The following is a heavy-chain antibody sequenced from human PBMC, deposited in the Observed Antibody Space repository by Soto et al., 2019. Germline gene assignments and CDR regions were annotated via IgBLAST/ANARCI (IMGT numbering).Heavy chain of an antibody. D-gene: IGHD5-18*01. J-gene: IGHJ6*02. CDR1: GFTFSSYG. Sequence: PGGSLRLSCAASGFTFSSYGMHWVRQAPGKGLEWVAVISYDGSNKYYADSMKGRFTISRDNSKNTLYLQMNSLRAEDTAVYYCAKDPVTAMAYYYYGMDVWGQGTTVTVSS. CDR3: AKDPVTAMAYYYYGMDV. V-gene: IGHV3-30*18. CDR2: ISYDGSNK.